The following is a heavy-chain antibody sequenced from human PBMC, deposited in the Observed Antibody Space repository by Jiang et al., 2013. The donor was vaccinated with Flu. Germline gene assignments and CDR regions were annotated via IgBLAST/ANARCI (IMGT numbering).Heavy chain of an antibody. Sequence: SGAEVKKPGSSVKVSCKASGGTFSSYAISWVRQAPGQGLEWMGGIIPIFGTANYAQKFQGRVTITADKSTSTAYMELSSLRSEDTAVYYCARPYCSGGSCYQPEYYYYYYGMDVWGQGT. CDR2: IIPIFGTA. D-gene: IGHD2-15*01. CDR3: ARPYCSGGSCYQPEYYYYYYGMDV. J-gene: IGHJ6*02. CDR1: GGTFSSYA. V-gene: IGHV1-69*06.